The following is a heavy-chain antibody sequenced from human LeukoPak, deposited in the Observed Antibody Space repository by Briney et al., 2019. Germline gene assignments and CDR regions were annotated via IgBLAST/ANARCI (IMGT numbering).Heavy chain of an antibody. J-gene: IGHJ4*02. CDR1: GYTFTGYY. CDR3: ARGFSDYDGTDYAILKY. Sequence: ASVKVSCKASGYTFTGYYMHWVRQAPGQGLEWMGWMNPDSGDTGYAQRFQGRVSMTRDTSITTAYMELSSLISEDTAVYYCARGFSDYDGTDYAILKYWGQGTLVTVSS. V-gene: IGHV1-8*02. CDR2: MNPDSGDT. D-gene: IGHD3-22*01.